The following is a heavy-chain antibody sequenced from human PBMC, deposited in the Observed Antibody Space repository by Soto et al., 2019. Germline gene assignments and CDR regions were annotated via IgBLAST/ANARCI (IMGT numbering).Heavy chain of an antibody. CDR3: ARIDPRAVGRLGFDY. CDR2: IYYSVST. V-gene: IGHV4-39*01. Sequence: PSETLSLTCTVSGGSISSSSYYWGWIHQPPGKGQGWIGSIYYSVSTYYNPSLKSRVTISVDTSKNQFYLKVSSVTDADTAVYYFARIDPRAVGRLGFDYWGQGTLVAVSS. J-gene: IGHJ4*02. D-gene: IGHD1-26*01. CDR1: GGSISSSSYY.